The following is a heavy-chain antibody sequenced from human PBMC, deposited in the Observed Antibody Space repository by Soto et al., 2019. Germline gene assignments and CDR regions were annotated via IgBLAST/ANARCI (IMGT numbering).Heavy chain of an antibody. Sequence: SVKVSCKASGGTFSSYAISWVRQAPGQGLEWMGGIIPIFGTANYAQKFQGRVTITADESTSTAYMELSSLRSEDTAVYYCARDDYGDIVGYFQHWGQGTLVTVSS. CDR3: ARDDYGDIVGYFQH. D-gene: IGHD4-17*01. V-gene: IGHV1-69*13. CDR1: GGTFSSYA. J-gene: IGHJ1*01. CDR2: IIPIFGTA.